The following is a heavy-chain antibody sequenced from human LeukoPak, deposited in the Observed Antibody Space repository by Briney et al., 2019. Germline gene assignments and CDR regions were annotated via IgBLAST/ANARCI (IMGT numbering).Heavy chain of an antibody. J-gene: IGHJ4*02. CDR2: INTNTGNP. CDR1: GYTFTTYG. Sequence: ASVKVSCKASGYTFTTYGMNWVRQAPGQGLEWMGWINTNTGNPTYAQGFTGRFVFSLDTSVSTAYLQISSLKAEDTAVYYCARDLRAMVRVPGWGFGYWGQGTLVTVSS. CDR3: ARDLRAMVRVPGWGFGY. V-gene: IGHV7-4-1*02. D-gene: IGHD3-10*01.